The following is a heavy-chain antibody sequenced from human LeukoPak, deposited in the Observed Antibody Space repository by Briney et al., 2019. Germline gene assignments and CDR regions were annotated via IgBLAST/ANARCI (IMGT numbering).Heavy chain of an antibody. J-gene: IGHJ4*02. Sequence: ASVKVSCKASGYTFTGYYMHWVRQAPGQGLEWMGSINANSGGTNYAQKFQGRVTMTRDTSISTAYMEMSRLRSDDTAVYYCARESLWFGELQWGQGTLVTVSS. CDR1: GYTFTGYY. V-gene: IGHV1-2*02. CDR3: ARESLWFGELQ. CDR2: INANSGGT. D-gene: IGHD3-10*01.